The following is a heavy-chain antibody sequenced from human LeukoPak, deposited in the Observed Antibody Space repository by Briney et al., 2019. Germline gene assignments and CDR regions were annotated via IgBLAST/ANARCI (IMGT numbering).Heavy chain of an antibody. Sequence: PGRSLRLSCAASGFTFSNYAMHWVRQAPGKGLEWVAVISNVETNTYYADSVKGRFTISRDNSKNTLYLQLNSLRAEDTSVYYCARDSTYYYASGSSGPHYFDSWGQGTLVTASS. D-gene: IGHD3-10*01. CDR2: ISNVETNT. CDR3: ARDSTYYYASGSSGPHYFDS. V-gene: IGHV3-30*01. CDR1: GFTFSNYA. J-gene: IGHJ4*02.